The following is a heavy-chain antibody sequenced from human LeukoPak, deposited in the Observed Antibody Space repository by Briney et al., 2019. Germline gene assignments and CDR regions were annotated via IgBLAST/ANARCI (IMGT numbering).Heavy chain of an antibody. CDR3: ARNRLGP. CDR2: ISGSGGST. CDR1: GFTFSNAW. Sequence: GGSLRLSCAASGFTFSNAWMNWVRQAPGKGLEWVSAISGSGGSTYYADSVKGRFTISRDNSKNTLYLQMNSLRAEDTAVYYCARNRLGPWGQGTLVTVSS. V-gene: IGHV3-23*01. D-gene: IGHD1-14*01. J-gene: IGHJ5*02.